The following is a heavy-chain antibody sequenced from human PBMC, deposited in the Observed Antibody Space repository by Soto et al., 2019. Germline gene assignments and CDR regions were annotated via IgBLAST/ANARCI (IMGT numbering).Heavy chain of an antibody. CDR1: GGSFSGYY. CDR2: INHSGST. CDR3: ARGFTMVRGARYYYYMDV. Sequence: NPSETLSLTCAVYGGSFSGYYWSWIRQPPGKGLEWIGEINHSGSTNYNPSLKSRVTISVDTSKNQFSLKLSSVTAADTAVYYCARGFTMVRGARYYYYMDVWGKGTTVTVSS. J-gene: IGHJ6*03. V-gene: IGHV4-34*01. D-gene: IGHD3-10*01.